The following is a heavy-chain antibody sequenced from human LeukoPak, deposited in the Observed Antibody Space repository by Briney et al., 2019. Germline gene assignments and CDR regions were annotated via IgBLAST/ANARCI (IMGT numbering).Heavy chain of an antibody. J-gene: IGHJ6*03. Sequence: SETLSLTCTVAGGSINSYYWSWIRQPPGKGLEWIGYIYYSGSTNYNPSLKSRVTISVDTSKNQFSLKLSSVTAADTAVYYCARGGSSGLYYYYYYMDVWGKGTTVTVSS. CDR1: GGSINSYY. CDR2: IYYSGST. CDR3: ARGGSSGLYYYYYYMDV. D-gene: IGHD6-6*01. V-gene: IGHV4-59*12.